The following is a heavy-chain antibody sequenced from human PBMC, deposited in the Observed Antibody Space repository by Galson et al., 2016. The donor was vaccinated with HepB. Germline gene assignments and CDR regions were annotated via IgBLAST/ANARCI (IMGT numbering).Heavy chain of an antibody. J-gene: IGHJ4*02. D-gene: IGHD5-12*01. CDR2: ISYHGSDK. CDR1: GFAFSGSA. CDR3: ARQYRGGPSDY. Sequence: SLRLSCAASGFAFSGSAMHWVRQAPGKGLEWVAAISYHGSDKYYADSVKGRVTISRDNSNNTLYLQMTSLSPEDTAVYYCARQYRGGPSDYWGQGTLVIVSS. V-gene: IGHV3-30-3*01.